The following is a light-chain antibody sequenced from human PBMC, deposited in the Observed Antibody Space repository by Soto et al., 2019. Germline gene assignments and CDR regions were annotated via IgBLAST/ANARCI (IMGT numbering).Light chain of an antibody. CDR2: DAS. CDR1: QSISNR. J-gene: IGKJ1*01. V-gene: IGKV1-5*01. CDR3: QHYGGMWA. Sequence: DIQMTQSPSTLSACVGDRVTITCRASQSISNRLAWYQQKPGKAPKVVIYDASSLESGVPSRFSGSGSGTEFILTINSLQPDDFATYCCQHYGGMWAFGQGTKVDIK.